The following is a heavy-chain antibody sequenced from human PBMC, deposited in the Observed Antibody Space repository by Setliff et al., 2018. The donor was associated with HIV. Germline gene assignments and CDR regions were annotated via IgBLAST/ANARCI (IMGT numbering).Heavy chain of an antibody. CDR1: GGSIISGSYY. Sequence: SETLSLTCSVSGGSIISGSYYWSWIRQPAGKGLEWIGHIYTSGSTNYNPSLKSRVTISVDTSKNQFSLNLSSVTAADTAVYYCVRDGFGPSGRLLDHWGQGTLVTVSS. J-gene: IGHJ4*01. CDR3: VRDGFGPSGRLLDH. D-gene: IGHD1-26*01. CDR2: IYTSGST. V-gene: IGHV4-61*09.